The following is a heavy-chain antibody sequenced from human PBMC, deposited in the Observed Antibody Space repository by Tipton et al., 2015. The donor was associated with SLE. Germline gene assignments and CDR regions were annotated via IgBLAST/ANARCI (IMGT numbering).Heavy chain of an antibody. CDR1: GGSFSGYY. J-gene: IGHJ6*02. V-gene: IGHV4-34*01. D-gene: IGHD6-25*01. CDR2: INHSGST. CDR3: ARSGQYYYALNV. Sequence: TLSLTCAVYGGSFSGYYWSWIRQPPGKGLEWIGEINHSGSTNYNPSLKSRVTISVDTSKNQFSLKLSSVTAADTAVYYCARSGQYYYALNVWGQGTTVTVSS.